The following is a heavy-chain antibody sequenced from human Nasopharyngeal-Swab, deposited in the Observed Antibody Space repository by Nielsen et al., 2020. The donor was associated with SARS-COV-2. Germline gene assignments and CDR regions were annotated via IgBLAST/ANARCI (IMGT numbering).Heavy chain of an antibody. V-gene: IGHV4-34*01. J-gene: IGHJ4*02. Sequence: SETLSLTCAVYGGSFSFYYWSWIRQPPGKGLEWIGEINHSGSTNYNPSLKSRVTISVDTSKNQFSLKLSSVTAADTAVYYCASHYYDSSGYWYWGQGTLVTVSP. D-gene: IGHD3-22*01. CDR1: GGSFSFYY. CDR3: ASHYYDSSGYWY. CDR2: INHSGST.